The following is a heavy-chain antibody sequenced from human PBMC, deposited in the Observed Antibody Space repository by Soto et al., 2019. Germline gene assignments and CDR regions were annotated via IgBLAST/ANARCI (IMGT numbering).Heavy chain of an antibody. J-gene: IGHJ6*02. Sequence: QPGGSLRLSCAASGFTFSSYGMHWVRQAPGKGLEWVAVISYDGSNKYYADSVKGRFTISRDNSKNTLYLQMNSLRAEDTAVYYCAKDMSVAGARDYYGMDVWGQGTTVTVSS. CDR1: GFTFSSYG. D-gene: IGHD6-19*01. V-gene: IGHV3-30*18. CDR2: ISYDGSNK. CDR3: AKDMSVAGARDYYGMDV.